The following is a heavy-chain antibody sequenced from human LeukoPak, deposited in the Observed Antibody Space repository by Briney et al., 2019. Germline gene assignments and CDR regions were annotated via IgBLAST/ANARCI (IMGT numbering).Heavy chain of an antibody. V-gene: IGHV4-34*01. CDR3: ARWGRTDIVVVPAAPSGFDY. J-gene: IGHJ4*02. D-gene: IGHD2-2*01. Sequence: ETLSLTCAVYGGSFSGYYWSWIRQPPGKGLEWIGEINHSGSTNYNPSLKSRVTISVDTSKNQFSLKLSSVTAADTAVYYCARWGRTDIVVVPAAPSGFDYWGQGTLVTVSS. CDR2: INHSGST. CDR1: GGSFSGYY.